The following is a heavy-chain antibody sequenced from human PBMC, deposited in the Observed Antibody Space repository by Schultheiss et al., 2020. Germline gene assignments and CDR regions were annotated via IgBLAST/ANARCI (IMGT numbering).Heavy chain of an antibody. Sequence: GGSLRLSCAASGFTFSNAWMNWVRQAPGKGLEWVGRIKSSSDCRTTDYAANVKCRFTISSDDSKNTLYMQINSLKTEDTSVYYCTTTADVVEVPTDWGQGTMVTVSS. J-gene: IGHJ4*02. CDR1: GFTFSNAW. CDR2: IKSSSDCRTT. D-gene: IGHD2-2*01. V-gene: IGHV3-15*07. CDR3: TTTADVVEVPTD.